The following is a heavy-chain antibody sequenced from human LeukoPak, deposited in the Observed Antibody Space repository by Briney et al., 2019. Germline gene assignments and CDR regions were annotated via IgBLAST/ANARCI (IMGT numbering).Heavy chain of an antibody. CDR3: AKDISLGNGFDP. J-gene: IGHJ5*02. CDR2: ISWDGGST. D-gene: IGHD7-27*01. Sequence: SGGSLRLSCAASGFTFDDYDMHWVRQAPGKGLEWVSLISWDGGSTYYADSVKGRFTISRDNSKNSLYLQMNSLRAEDTALYYCAKDISLGNGFDPWGQGTLVTVSS. CDR1: GFTFDDYD. V-gene: IGHV3-43D*03.